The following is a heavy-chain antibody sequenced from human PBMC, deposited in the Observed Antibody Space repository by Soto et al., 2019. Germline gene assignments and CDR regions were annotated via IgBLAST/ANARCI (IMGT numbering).Heavy chain of an antibody. J-gene: IGHJ5*02. Sequence: GGYLRLSCAASGFIFENFVMSWVHQAPGKGLEWISYISRRSYKKYYHVSVKGRFTISRDNSKSTVYLELKNVEAQDTEVYHCAKNQGLELVPIDTVDWFDPWGPGAL. CDR3: AKNQGLELVPIDTVDWFDP. V-gene: IGHV3-23*01. CDR2: ISRRSYKK. D-gene: IGHD1-26*01. CDR1: GFIFENFV.